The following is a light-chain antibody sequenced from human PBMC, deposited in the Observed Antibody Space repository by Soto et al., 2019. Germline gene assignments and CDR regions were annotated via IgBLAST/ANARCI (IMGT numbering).Light chain of an antibody. V-gene: IGKV3-20*01. CDR2: SAS. J-gene: IGKJ1*01. CDR1: QSVSSSS. CDR3: LQSGSSLLM. Sequence: EIVWTQSPGTLPLSTGERETLSCRASQSVSSSSLAWYQQKPGQAPRLLIYSASNRATGIPDRVSGSGSGTDFTLAMSILETEAVAVYYCLQSGSSLLMFGHGTKV.